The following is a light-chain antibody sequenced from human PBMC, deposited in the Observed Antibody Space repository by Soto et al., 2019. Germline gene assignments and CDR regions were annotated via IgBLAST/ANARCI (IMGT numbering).Light chain of an antibody. CDR1: QITDNH. Sequence: DFEMTQSPSSLSASIGDRVTITCRASQITDNHLNWYQQKTGKAPKLLIYAASTFQSAVPSRFSGSGSGTDFTLTIISLQPEDFATYYCQQSYRTQYTFGQWTKLEIK. V-gene: IGKV1-39*01. CDR2: AAS. J-gene: IGKJ2*01. CDR3: QQSYRTQYT.